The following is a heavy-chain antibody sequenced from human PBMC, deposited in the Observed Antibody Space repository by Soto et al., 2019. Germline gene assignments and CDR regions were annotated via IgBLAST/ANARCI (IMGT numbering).Heavy chain of an antibody. CDR2: ISGSGGST. Sequence: GGSLRLSCAASGFTFSSYAMSWVRQAPGKGPEWVSAISGSGGSTYYADSVKGRFTISRDNSKNTLYLQMNSLRAEDTAVYYCARGSYDFWSGYLSYYYYGMDVWGQGTTVTVSS. V-gene: IGHV3-23*01. CDR3: ARGSYDFWSGYLSYYYYGMDV. D-gene: IGHD3-3*01. J-gene: IGHJ6*02. CDR1: GFTFSSYA.